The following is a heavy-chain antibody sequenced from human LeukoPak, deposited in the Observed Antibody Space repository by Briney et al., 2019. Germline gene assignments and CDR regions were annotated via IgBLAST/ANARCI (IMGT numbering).Heavy chain of an antibody. D-gene: IGHD1-1*01. CDR2: ISSSGSTI. Sequence: PGGSLRLSCAASGFTFSDYYMSWIRQAPGKGLEWVPYISSSGSTIYYADSVKGRFTISRDNAKNSLYLQMNSLRAEDTAVYYCAREATWGTTKRHPDYWGQGTLVTVSS. CDR3: AREATWGTTKRHPDY. J-gene: IGHJ4*02. CDR1: GFTFSDYY. V-gene: IGHV3-11*01.